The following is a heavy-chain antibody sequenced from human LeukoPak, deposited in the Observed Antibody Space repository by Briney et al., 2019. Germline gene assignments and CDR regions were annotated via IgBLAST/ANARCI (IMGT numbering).Heavy chain of an antibody. V-gene: IGHV4-59*04. J-gene: IGHJ4*02. Sequence: GSLRLSCAASGFTVSSNYMSWVRQPPGKGLEWIVSVYYDDYAYYNPSLKSRVTTSVDTSKNQFFLKLSSVTAADTAVYYCARLGIAARRGHYWGQGTLVTVSS. CDR2: VYYDDYA. CDR3: ARLGIAARRGHY. D-gene: IGHD6-6*01. CDR1: GFTVSSNY.